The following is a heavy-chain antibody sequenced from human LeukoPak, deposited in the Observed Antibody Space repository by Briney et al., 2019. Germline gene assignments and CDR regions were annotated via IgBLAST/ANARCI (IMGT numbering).Heavy chain of an antibody. J-gene: IGHJ4*02. CDR2: MNPNSGNT. D-gene: IGHD1-26*01. CDR3: ARGQNHSGSYYWWVKGVYYFDY. V-gene: IGHV1-8*01. Sequence: ASVKVSCKASGYTFTSYDINWVRQATGQGLEWMGWMNPNSGNTGYAQKFQGRVTMTRNTSISTAYMELSSPRSEDTAVYYCARGQNHSGSYYWWVKGVYYFDYWGQGTLVTVSS. CDR1: GYTFTSYD.